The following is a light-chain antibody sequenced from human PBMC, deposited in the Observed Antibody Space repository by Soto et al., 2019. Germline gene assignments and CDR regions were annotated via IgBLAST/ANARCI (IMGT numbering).Light chain of an antibody. CDR3: HQFGYSPRT. V-gene: IGKV3-20*01. J-gene: IGKJ1*01. Sequence: MTQSPATLSVSPVERVTLSCISSQSVSSSYLAWYQQKPGQAPRLLIYGASTRATGFPARFSGSGSGTEFTLTISRLEPEDFAVYYCHQFGYSPRTFGQGTKVDIK. CDR2: GAS. CDR1: QSVSSSY.